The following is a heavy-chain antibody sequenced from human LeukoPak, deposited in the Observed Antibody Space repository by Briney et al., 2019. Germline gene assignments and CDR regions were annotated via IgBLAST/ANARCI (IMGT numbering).Heavy chain of an antibody. V-gene: IGHV1-24*01. CDR2: FDPEDGET. CDR3: ATYNYYDSSGYYYFDY. CDR1: GYTLTELS. J-gene: IGHJ4*02. D-gene: IGHD3-22*01. Sequence: ASVKVSCKVSGYTLTELSMHWVRQAPGKGLEWMGGFDPEDGETIYAQKFQGRVTMTEDTSTDTAYMELSSLRSEDTAVYYCATYNYYDSSGYYYFDYWGQGTQVTVSS.